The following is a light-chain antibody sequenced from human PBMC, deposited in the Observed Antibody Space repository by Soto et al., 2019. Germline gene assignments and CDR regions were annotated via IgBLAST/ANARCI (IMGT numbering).Light chain of an antibody. CDR1: QSLSREL. Sequence: EIVMTQSPGTLSLSPGERATLSCRASQSLSRELLAWYQQKPCQAPRLLIYASSRRATDIPDRFSGSGSGTDFTLTISRLEPEDFAVYYCQHYINSPWTFGQGTKVDIK. V-gene: IGKV3-20*01. J-gene: IGKJ1*01. CDR2: ASS. CDR3: QHYINSPWT.